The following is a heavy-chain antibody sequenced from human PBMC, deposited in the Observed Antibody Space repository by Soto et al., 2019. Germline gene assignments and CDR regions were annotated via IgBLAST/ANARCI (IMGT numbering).Heavy chain of an antibody. CDR3: ATSSGQTNYYFEY. J-gene: IGHJ4*02. V-gene: IGHV1-18*03. CDR1: GFTFSNYG. Sequence: ASVNGSCKASGFTFSNYGSTWVRQAPGQGLEWMGWISASKGNKNYAQKFQGRVTMTTDTSTSTTYMELRSLRSDDMAVYYCATSSGQTNYYFEYWGQGTQVRVSS. D-gene: IGHD2-2*01. CDR2: ISASKGNK.